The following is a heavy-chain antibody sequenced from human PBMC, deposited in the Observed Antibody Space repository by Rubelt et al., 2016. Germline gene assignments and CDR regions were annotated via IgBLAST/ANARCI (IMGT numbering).Heavy chain of an antibody. CDR2: LNAGNGNT. Sequence: QVQLVQSGAEVKKPGASVKVSCKASGYPFTSYAMHWVRQAPGQRLEWMGWLNAGNGNTKYSQKFQGRVTITRDTSASTAYMELSSLRSEDTAVYYCASYYYDSSGYVYFDYWGQGTLVTVSS. CDR3: ASYYYDSSGYVYFDY. V-gene: IGHV1-3*01. J-gene: IGHJ4*02. CDR1: GYPFTSYA. D-gene: IGHD3-22*01.